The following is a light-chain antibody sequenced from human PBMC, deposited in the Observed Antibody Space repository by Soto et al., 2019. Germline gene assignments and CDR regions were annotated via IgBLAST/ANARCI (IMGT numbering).Light chain of an antibody. CDR3: QQLFDSPIT. Sequence: DIQMTQSPSSLSASVGARVTITCRASQSIRTYLNWYQQQPGIAPKLLIYAASTLESGVPSRFSATVSGTEFSLTITSLQPEDFATYYCQQLFDSPITFGQGTRLEIK. V-gene: IGKV1-39*01. CDR2: AAS. CDR1: QSIRTY. J-gene: IGKJ5*01.